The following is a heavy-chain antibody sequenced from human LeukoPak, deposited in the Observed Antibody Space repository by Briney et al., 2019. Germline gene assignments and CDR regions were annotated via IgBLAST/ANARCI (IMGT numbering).Heavy chain of an antibody. V-gene: IGHV4-34*01. D-gene: IGHD6-19*01. CDR2: INHSGST. Sequence: SETLSLTCAVYGGSFSGYYWSWIRQPPGKGLEWIGEINHSGSTNYNPSLKSRVTISVGTSENQFSLKLSSVTAADTAVYYCATARGYSSGWTSYYSGMDVWGQGTTITVSS. CDR3: ATARGYSSGWTSYYSGMDV. CDR1: GGSFSGYY. J-gene: IGHJ6*02.